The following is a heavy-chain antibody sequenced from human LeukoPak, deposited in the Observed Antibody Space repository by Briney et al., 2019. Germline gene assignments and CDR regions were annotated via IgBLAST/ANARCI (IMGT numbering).Heavy chain of an antibody. Sequence: PGGSLRLSCAVSGFSFSDYEMNWVRQAPGKGLECLSYISKSGTEIYYADSVKGRFTISRDSAKGSLYLQMNSLREDDTAINYCARRFGSWGQGTLVTVSS. J-gene: IGHJ4*02. CDR2: ISKSGTEI. CDR1: GFSFSDYE. V-gene: IGHV3-48*03. CDR3: ARRFGS.